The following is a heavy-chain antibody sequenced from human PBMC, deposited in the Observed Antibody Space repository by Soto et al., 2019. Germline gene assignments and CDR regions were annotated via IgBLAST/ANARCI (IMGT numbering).Heavy chain of an antibody. J-gene: IGHJ4*02. D-gene: IGHD1-26*01. CDR2: IRSDGTAT. Sequence: GFLRLSCLASGFTFSNYFMHWVRQDPGMGLVWVSSIRSDGTATQYADSVNGRFTVSRDNTKNTLYLQMTSLRAEDTAVYYCVKELSWGQCDYWGQGTLVTVSS. CDR3: VKELSWGQCDY. CDR1: GFTFSNYF. V-gene: IGHV3-74*01.